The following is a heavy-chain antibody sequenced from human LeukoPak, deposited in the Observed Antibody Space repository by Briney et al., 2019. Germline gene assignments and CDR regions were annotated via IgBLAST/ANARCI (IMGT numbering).Heavy chain of an antibody. V-gene: IGHV4-34*01. Sequence: SETLSLTCAVYGXSFSGYYWSWIRQPPGKGLEWIGEINHSGSTNYNPSLKSRVTISVDTSKNQFSLKLSSVTAADTAVYYCARGIARGSGYPGYWGQGTLVTVSS. CDR3: ARGIARGSGYPGY. D-gene: IGHD6-25*01. CDR2: INHSGST. J-gene: IGHJ4*02. CDR1: GXSFSGYY.